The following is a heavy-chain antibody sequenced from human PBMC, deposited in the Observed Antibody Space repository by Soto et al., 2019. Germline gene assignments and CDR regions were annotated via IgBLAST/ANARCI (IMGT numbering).Heavy chain of an antibody. V-gene: IGHV4-61*01. Sequence: SETLSLTCTVSGGSVSSGSYYWSWIRQPPGKGLEWIGYIYYSGSTNYNPSLKSRVTISVDTSKNQFSLKLSSVTAADTAVYYCARRYYDSSGYYYAIDYWGRGTLVTVSS. CDR2: IYYSGST. CDR3: ARRYYDSSGYYYAIDY. D-gene: IGHD3-22*01. J-gene: IGHJ4*02. CDR1: GGSVSSGSYY.